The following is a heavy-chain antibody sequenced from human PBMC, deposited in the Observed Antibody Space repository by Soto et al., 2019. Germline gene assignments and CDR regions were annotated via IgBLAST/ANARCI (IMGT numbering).Heavy chain of an antibody. CDR1: GFTFIDYY. CDR3: ARDYSMVVVGPGY. Sequence: GGSLRLSCAAAGFTFIDYYMSWIRQAPGKGLEWVSYISSSGSTIYYADSVKGRFTISRDNSKNTLYLQMNSLRAEDTAVYYCARDYSMVVVGPGYWGQGTLVTVSS. J-gene: IGHJ4*02. D-gene: IGHD3-22*01. V-gene: IGHV3-11*04. CDR2: ISSSGSTI.